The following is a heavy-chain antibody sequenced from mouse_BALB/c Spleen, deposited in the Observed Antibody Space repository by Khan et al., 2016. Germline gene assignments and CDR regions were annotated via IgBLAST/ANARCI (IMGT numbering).Heavy chain of an antibody. D-gene: IGHD4-1*01. J-gene: IGHJ2*01. CDR3: ARSALTFFDY. V-gene: IGHV3-2*02. CDR2: ISYSGST. Sequence: VQLQESGPGLVKPSQSLSLTCTVTGYSITSDYAWNWIRQFPGNKLEWMGYISYSGSTSYNPSLKSRISITRDTSKNQFFLQFTSVTTEDTATYYGARSALTFFDYWGQGTTLTGSS. CDR1: GYSITSDYA.